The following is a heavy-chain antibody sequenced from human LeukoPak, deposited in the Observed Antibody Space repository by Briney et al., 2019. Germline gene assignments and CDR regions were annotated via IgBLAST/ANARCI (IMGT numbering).Heavy chain of an antibody. CDR1: GFTFSSYT. D-gene: IGHD2-2*02. CDR3: AKGRSGYIPDY. CDR2: ISDSGGTT. V-gene: IGHV3-23*01. Sequence: GGSLTLSCAASGFTFSSYTMIWVRQAPGKGLEWVSVISDSGGTTYYADSVKGRFTISRDNSKNTLYLQMNSLRAEDTAVYYCAKGRSGYIPDYWGQGTLVTVSS. J-gene: IGHJ4*02.